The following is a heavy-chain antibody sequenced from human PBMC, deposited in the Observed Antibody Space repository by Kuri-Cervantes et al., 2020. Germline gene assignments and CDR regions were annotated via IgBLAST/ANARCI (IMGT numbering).Heavy chain of an antibody. Sequence: GGSLRLSCAASGFTFSTYWMTWVRQAPGKGLEWVANINEDGSEKNYVDSVRGRFTISRDNAENLVYLQMNSLRVEDTAVYYCARAGVTPLADYWGQGTLVTVSS. CDR3: ARAGVTPLADY. D-gene: IGHD2-21*02. V-gene: IGHV3-7*01. CDR2: INEDGSEK. CDR1: GFTFSTYW. J-gene: IGHJ4*02.